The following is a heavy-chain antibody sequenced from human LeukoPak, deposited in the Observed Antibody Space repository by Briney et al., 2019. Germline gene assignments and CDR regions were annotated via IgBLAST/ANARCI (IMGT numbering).Heavy chain of an antibody. J-gene: IGHJ6*03. CDR2: IYTTGST. CDR3: ARAIYGALRNMDV. CDR1: GGSISSGSYY. V-gene: IGHV4-61*02. D-gene: IGHD4/OR15-4a*01. Sequence: SQTLSLTCTVSGGSISSGSYYWSWIRQPAGKGLEWIGRIYTTGSTNYNPSLKSRVTMSIDTSKTQFSLKLNSVTAADTAVYYCARAIYGALRNMDVWGKGTTVIVSS.